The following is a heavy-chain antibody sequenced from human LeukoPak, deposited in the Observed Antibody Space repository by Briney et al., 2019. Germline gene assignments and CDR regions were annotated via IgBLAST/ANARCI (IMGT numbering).Heavy chain of an antibody. D-gene: IGHD3-3*01. J-gene: IGHJ4*02. CDR1: RITFSSYA. Sequence: GGSLRLSCEASRITFSSYAMSWVRQAPGKGLEWVSAISGSGGSTYYADSVKGRFTISRDNSKNTLYLQMNSLRAEDTAVYYCAKEGNYDFWSGPGYWGQGTLVTVSS. CDR3: AKEGNYDFWSGPGY. CDR2: ISGSGGST. V-gene: IGHV3-23*01.